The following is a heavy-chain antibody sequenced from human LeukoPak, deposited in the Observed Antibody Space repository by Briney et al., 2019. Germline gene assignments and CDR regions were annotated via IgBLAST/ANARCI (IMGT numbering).Heavy chain of an antibody. Sequence: GGSLRLSCAASGFTFSSYSMNWVRQAPGKGLEWVSSISSSSSYIYYADSVKGRFTISRDKAKNSLYLQMNSLRAEDTAVYYCARGSSLPDAFDIWGQGTMVTVSS. CDR1: GFTFSSYS. D-gene: IGHD1-26*01. V-gene: IGHV3-21*01. J-gene: IGHJ3*02. CDR3: ARGSSLPDAFDI. CDR2: ISSSSSYI.